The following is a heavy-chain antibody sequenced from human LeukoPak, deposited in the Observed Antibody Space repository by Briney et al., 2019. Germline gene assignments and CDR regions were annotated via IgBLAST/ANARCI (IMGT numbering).Heavy chain of an antibody. V-gene: IGHV3-48*03. CDR1: GFTFSSYE. CDR2: ISSSGSTI. CDR3: ARVKVDHFWSGYEIDY. Sequence: GGSLRLSCAASGFTFSSYEMNWVRQAPGKGLEWVSYISSSGSTIYYADSVKGRFTISRDNTKNSLYLQMNSLRAEDTAVYYCARVKVDHFWSGYEIDYWGKGTLVTVSS. J-gene: IGHJ4*02. D-gene: IGHD3-3*02.